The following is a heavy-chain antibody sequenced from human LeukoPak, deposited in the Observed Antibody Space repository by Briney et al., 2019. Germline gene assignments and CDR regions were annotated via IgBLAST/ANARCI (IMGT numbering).Heavy chain of an antibody. V-gene: IGHV4-31*03. CDR3: ASDRYDSYPMDV. Sequence: PSETLSLTCTVSGDPISSGGYYWSWIRQHPGKGLEWIGYIYYSGSTYYSPSLKSRATISVDTSKNQFSLNLSSVTAADTAVYYCASDRYDSYPMDVWGQGTTVTVSS. D-gene: IGHD3-3*01. CDR1: GDPISSGGYY. CDR2: IYYSGST. J-gene: IGHJ6*02.